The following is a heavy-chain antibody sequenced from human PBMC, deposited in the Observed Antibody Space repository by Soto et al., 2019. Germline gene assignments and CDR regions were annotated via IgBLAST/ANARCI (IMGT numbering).Heavy chain of an antibody. D-gene: IGHD3-10*01. Sequence: QVQLVESGGGVVQPGRSLRLSCAASGFTLSSYGMYWVRQAPGKGLEWVARISYDGSDQFYGDSVKGRFTISRDNSKNILYVQMNSLRSEDTAVYYCAKDTGADYWGQGTVVTVSA. J-gene: IGHJ4*02. CDR2: ISYDGSDQ. CDR1: GFTLSSYG. CDR3: AKDTGADY. V-gene: IGHV3-30*18.